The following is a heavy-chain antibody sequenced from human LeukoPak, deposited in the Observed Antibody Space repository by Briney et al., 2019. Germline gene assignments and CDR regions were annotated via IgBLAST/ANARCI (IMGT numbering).Heavy chain of an antibody. D-gene: IGHD5/OR15-5a*01. V-gene: IGHV5-51*01. CDR2: INLGDSDT. Sequence: GESLKISCEASGHSFTNHWIGWVRQMPGKGLEWMGIINLGDSDTKYSPSFQGQVTISLDKSISTAYLQWRSLKASDTAMYYCARRLETSEWFDPWGQGTLVTVSS. CDR3: ARRLETSEWFDP. J-gene: IGHJ5*02. CDR1: GHSFTNHW.